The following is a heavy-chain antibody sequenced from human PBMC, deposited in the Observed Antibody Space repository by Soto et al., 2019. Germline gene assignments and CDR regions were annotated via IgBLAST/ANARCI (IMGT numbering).Heavy chain of an antibody. D-gene: IGHD2-15*01. CDR3: ARDIRYCSGNSCYSGGMDV. J-gene: IGHJ6*02. V-gene: IGHV3-13*01. Sequence: GGSLRLSCAAPGFTFSSYDMHWVRQATGKGLEWVSVIGTAGDTYYPGSVKGRFTISRENAKNSLYLQMNSLRAEDTAVYYCARDIRYCSGNSCYSGGMDVWGQGTTVTVS. CDR2: IGTAGDT. CDR1: GFTFSSYD.